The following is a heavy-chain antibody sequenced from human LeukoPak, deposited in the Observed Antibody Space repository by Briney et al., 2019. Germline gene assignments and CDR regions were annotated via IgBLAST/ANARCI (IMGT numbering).Heavy chain of an antibody. V-gene: IGHV3-9*01. Sequence: SLRLSCAASGFTFDDYAMHWVRQAPGKGLEWVSGISWNSGSIGYADSVKGRFTISRDNAKNSLYLQMNSLRAEDTALYYCAKGITIFGVAFPDWGQGTLVTVSS. J-gene: IGHJ4*02. CDR2: ISWNSGSI. CDR1: GFTFDDYA. D-gene: IGHD3-3*01. CDR3: AKGITIFGVAFPD.